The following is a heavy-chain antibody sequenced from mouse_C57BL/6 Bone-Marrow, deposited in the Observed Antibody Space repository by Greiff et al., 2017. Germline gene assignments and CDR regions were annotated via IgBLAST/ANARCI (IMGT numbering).Heavy chain of an antibody. CDR1: GYTFTSYW. D-gene: IGHD4-1*01. CDR3: SRSGPLGRSFDY. V-gene: IGHV1-55*01. J-gene: IGHJ2*01. Sequence: QVQLQQPGAELVKPGASVKMSCKASGYTFTSYWITWVKQWPGQGLEWIGDIYPTSGRTNYNEKFKSKAILTVDTSSNTAYMQLSRLTSEDSAVFYCSRSGPLGRSFDYWGQGTTLTVSS. CDR2: IYPTSGRT.